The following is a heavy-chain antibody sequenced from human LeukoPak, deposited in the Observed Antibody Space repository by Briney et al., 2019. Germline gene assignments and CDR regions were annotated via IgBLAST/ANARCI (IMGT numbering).Heavy chain of an antibody. Sequence: PGRSLRLSCAASGFTFSDNYMTWVRQAPGKGLEWLSYISGNGGVIQYADSVKGRFTISRDNAKNSLSLQMNSLRAEDTAVYYCARDPYNGYYGDDYYYYMDVWGKGTTVTISS. CDR2: ISGNGGVI. V-gene: IGHV3-11*04. D-gene: IGHD4-17*01. CDR1: GFTFSDNY. CDR3: ARDPYNGYYGDDYYYYMDV. J-gene: IGHJ6*03.